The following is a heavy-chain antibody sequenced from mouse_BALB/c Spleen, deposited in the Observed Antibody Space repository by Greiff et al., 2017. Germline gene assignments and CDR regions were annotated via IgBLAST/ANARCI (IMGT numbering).Heavy chain of an antibody. J-gene: IGHJ4*01. Sequence: VQLKESGPELVKPGASVKMSCKASGYTFTSYVMHWVKQKPGQGLEWIGYINPYNDGTKYNEKFKGKATLTSDKSSSTAYMELSSLTSEDSAVYYCARSRYGKKEYAMDYWGQGTSVTVSS. CDR1: GYTFTSYV. D-gene: IGHD2-10*02. CDR2: INPYNDGT. V-gene: IGHV1-14*01. CDR3: ARSRYGKKEYAMDY.